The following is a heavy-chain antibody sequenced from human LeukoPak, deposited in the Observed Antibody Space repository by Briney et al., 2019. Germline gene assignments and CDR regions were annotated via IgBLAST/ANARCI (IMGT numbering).Heavy chain of an antibody. CDR2: INTKSGRT. V-gene: IGHV1-2*02. CDR1: RDSFTDYY. J-gene: IGHJ5*02. D-gene: IGHD2-21*01. CDR3: AKADFIPAGPYPFGP. Sequence: GSVKVSCETSRDSFTDYYIHWVRQAPGQGLEWMGWINTKSGRTSSARTFPGRVTMTRDPSITTAYMDMAWLTSNDTAIYFCAKADFIPAGPYPFGPWGQGNLVTVSS.